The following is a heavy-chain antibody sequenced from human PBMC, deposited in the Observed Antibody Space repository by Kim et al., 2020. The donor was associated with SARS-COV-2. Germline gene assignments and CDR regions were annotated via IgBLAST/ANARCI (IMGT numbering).Heavy chain of an antibody. J-gene: IGHJ4*02. CDR3: AREYLDYYDSSGTLDY. V-gene: IGHV4-31*03. D-gene: IGHD3-22*01. CDR1: GGSISSGGYY. Sequence: SETLSLTCTVSGGSISSGGYYWSWIRQHPGKGLEWIGYIYYSGSTYYNPSLKSRVTISVDTSKNQFSLKLSSVTAADTAVYYCAREYLDYYDSSGTLDYWGQGTLVTVSS. CDR2: IYYSGST.